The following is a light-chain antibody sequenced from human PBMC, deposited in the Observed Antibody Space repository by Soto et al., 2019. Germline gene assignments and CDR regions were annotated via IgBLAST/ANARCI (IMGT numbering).Light chain of an antibody. CDR3: GSWDSSLSAYV. Sequence: QSALTPPPSVSASPGQKVTISCSGINSNIGGNSVSWYQQLPGTAPKLLIYDDNKRPSGIPDRFSGSRSGTSATLGITGFQTGDEADYYCGSWDSSLSAYVFGTGTKVTVL. CDR1: NSNIGGNS. J-gene: IGLJ1*01. V-gene: IGLV1-51*01. CDR2: DDN.